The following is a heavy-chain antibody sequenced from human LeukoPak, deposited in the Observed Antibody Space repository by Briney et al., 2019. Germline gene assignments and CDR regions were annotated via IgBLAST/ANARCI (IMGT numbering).Heavy chain of an antibody. Sequence: SETLSLTCTVSGGSIRNYWGWIRQPPGKGLEWIGYIYYSGSTNYNPSLKSRVTISLDTSKNQFSLKLSSVTAADTAVYYCARRRDSGLYWGQGTLVTVS. D-gene: IGHD5-12*01. CDR2: IYYSGST. CDR1: GGSIRNY. CDR3: ARRRDSGLY. J-gene: IGHJ4*02. V-gene: IGHV4-59*12.